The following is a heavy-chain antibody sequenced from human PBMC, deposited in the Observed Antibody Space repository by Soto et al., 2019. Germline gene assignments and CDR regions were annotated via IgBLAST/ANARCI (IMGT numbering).Heavy chain of an antibody. CDR2: IYYTGTT. CDR3: ATYYDSSGPTFDY. J-gene: IGHJ4*02. Sequence: PSETLSLTCTVSGGSISTGDHYWSWIRQPPGKGLEWIAYIYYTGTTYYNPSLESRVTMAVDTSKNQFSLKLSSVTATDTAVYYCATYYDSSGPTFDYWGQGTQVTVYS. V-gene: IGHV4-30-4*01. D-gene: IGHD3-22*01. CDR1: GGSISTGDHY.